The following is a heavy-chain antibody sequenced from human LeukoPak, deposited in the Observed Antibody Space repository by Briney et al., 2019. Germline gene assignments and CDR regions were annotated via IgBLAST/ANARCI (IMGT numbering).Heavy chain of an antibody. J-gene: IGHJ4*02. CDR2: IRRRAYGGAA. V-gene: IGHV3-49*04. CDR3: SRNGLADFDY. CDR1: GFAFDDFA. Sequence: GGSLRLSCTTSGFAFDDFAMSWVRQPAGKGLEWVGFIRRRAYGGAAEYAASVKGRFIISRDDSKGIAYLQMNSLETEDTAVYYCSRNGLADFDYWGQGSRVIVSP.